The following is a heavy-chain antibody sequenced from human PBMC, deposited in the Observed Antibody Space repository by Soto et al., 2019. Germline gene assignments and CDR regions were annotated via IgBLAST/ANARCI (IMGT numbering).Heavy chain of an antibody. J-gene: IGHJ4*02. Sequence: GASVKVSCKASGYTLTNHGISWVRQAPGQGLEWLGWISGHNGNTKYAQRLQGRVTMTTDTSTSTAYMELRSLKSDDTAVYYCARADTAMVTDYWGQGTLVTVSS. CDR2: ISGHNGNT. V-gene: IGHV1-18*01. CDR3: ARADTAMVTDY. CDR1: GYTLTNHG. D-gene: IGHD5-18*01.